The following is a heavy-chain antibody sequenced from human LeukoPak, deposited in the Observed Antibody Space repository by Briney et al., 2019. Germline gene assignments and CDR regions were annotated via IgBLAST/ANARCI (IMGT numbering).Heavy chain of an antibody. CDR3: ARVGRGYSFNIYYFDY. J-gene: IGHJ4*02. CDR2: IRYDGTNK. D-gene: IGHD5-18*01. Sequence: GGSLRLSCAASGFTFRNYGMHWVRQAPGKGLEWVAFIRYDGTNKYYADSVKGRFTISRDKSKNTLYLQMNSLRAEDTAVYYCARVGRGYSFNIYYFDYWGQGTLVTVSS. CDR1: GFTFRNYG. V-gene: IGHV3-30*02.